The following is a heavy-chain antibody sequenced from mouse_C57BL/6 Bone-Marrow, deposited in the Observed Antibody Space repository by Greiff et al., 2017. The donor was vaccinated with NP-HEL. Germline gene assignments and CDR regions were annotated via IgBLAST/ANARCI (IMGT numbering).Heavy chain of an antibody. D-gene: IGHD6-1*01. CDR1: GYTFTNYW. CDR2: IYPGGGYT. J-gene: IGHJ2*01. CDR3: ESRGCHHFDY. V-gene: IGHV1-63*01. Sequence: QVHLQQSGAELVRPGTSVKMSCKASGYTFTNYWIGWAKQRPGHGLEWIGEIYPGGGYTNYNEKFKGKATLTADKSSSTAYMQLSSLTSEDSAIFDCESRGCHHFDYWGQGTTLTVSS.